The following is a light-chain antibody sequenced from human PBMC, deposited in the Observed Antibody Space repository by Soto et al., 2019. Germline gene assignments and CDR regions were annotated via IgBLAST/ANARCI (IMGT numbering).Light chain of an antibody. V-gene: IGLV4-69*01. CDR2: VNSDGSH. J-gene: IGLJ1*01. CDR1: SGHSSYA. Sequence: QSVLTQSPSASASLGASVTITCTLSSGHSSYAIAWHQQQPEKGPRYLMKVNSDGSHTKGDGIPDLFSGSSSGAERYLIISRLQSEDEADYYCHTWGTGINYVFGTGTKVTVL. CDR3: HTWGTGINYV.